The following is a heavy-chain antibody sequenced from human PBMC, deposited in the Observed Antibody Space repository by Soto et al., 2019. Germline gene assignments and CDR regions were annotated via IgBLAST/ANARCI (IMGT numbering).Heavy chain of an antibody. D-gene: IGHD1-26*01. Sequence: ETLSLTCTVSGGSISSSSYYWGWIRQPPGRGLEWIGSIYYSGSTYYNPSLKSRVTISVDTSKNQFSLKLSSVTAADTAVYYCARHSAIGGGMDVWGQGATVTVSS. CDR1: GGSISSSSYY. V-gene: IGHV4-39*01. J-gene: IGHJ6*02. CDR3: ARHSAIGGGMDV. CDR2: IYYSGST.